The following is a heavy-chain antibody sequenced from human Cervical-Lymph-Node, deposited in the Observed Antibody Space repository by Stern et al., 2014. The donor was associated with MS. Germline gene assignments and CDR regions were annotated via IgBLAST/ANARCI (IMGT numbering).Heavy chain of an antibody. CDR2: TYSSGNT. J-gene: IGHJ4*02. Sequence: QVQLQESGPGLVKPSQTLALSCTVSGGTISSGGYYWSWLRQHPGNGLVWIGYTYSSGNTYYTPSLKSLLTLSVDTSKNQFSLKLSSVTAADTAVYYCARFSNGSGSYYFDYWGQGTLVTVFS. V-gene: IGHV4-31*01. CDR3: ARFSNGSGSYYFDY. D-gene: IGHD3-10*01. CDR1: GGTISSGGYY.